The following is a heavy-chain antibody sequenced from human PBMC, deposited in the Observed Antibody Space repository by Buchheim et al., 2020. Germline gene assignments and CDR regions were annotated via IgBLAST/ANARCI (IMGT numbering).Heavy chain of an antibody. D-gene: IGHD6-19*01. J-gene: IGHJ4*02. CDR3: AKDERVGIIAVAGTVFDY. V-gene: IGHV3-30*18. Sequence: QVQLVESGGGVVQPGRSLRLSCAASGFTFSSYGMHWVRQAPGKGLEWVAVISYDGSNKYYADSVKGRFTISRDNSKNTLYLQMNSLRAEDTAVYYCAKDERVGIIAVAGTVFDYWGQGTL. CDR1: GFTFSSYG. CDR2: ISYDGSNK.